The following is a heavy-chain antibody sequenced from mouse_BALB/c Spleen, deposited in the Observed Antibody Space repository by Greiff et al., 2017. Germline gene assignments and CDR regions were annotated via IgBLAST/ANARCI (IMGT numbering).Heavy chain of an antibody. CDR1: GYTFTSYY. CDR2: INPSNGGT. J-gene: IGHJ3*01. D-gene: IGHD2-14*01. V-gene: IGHV1S81*02. CDR3: TRSGRYEAWFAY. Sequence: VQLQESGAELVKPGASVKLSCKASGYTFTSYYMYWVKQRPGQGLEWIGEINPSNGGTNFNEKFKSKATLTVDKSSSTAYMQLSSLTSEDSAVYYCTRSGRYEAWFAYWGQGTLVTVSA.